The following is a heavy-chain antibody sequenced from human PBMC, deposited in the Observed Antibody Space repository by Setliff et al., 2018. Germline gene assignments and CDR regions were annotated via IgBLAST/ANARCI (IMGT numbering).Heavy chain of an antibody. V-gene: IGHV4-34*01. D-gene: IGHD2-21*01. J-gene: IGHJ6*03. Sequence: KTSETLSLTCVVDGMSFSEHYWAWIRQSPGKGLEWIGEISHSGKAYYNPSLMSRVTISVDTSKNQFSLKLNSVTAADTAVYYCARAFIVAPTLFFRRRKGNYMDVWGKGTTVTVSS. CDR2: ISHSGKA. CDR3: ARAFIVAPTLFFRRRKGNYMDV. CDR1: GMSFSEHY.